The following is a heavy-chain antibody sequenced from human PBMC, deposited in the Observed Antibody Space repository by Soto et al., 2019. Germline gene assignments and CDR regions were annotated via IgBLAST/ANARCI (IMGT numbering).Heavy chain of an antibody. D-gene: IGHD6-19*01. Sequence: GGSLRLSCAASGFTFSSYWMHWVRQAPGKGLVWVSRINSDGSSTYYADSVKGRFTASRDNAKNSLYLQVNSLRAEDTAVYYCARDRGAVVGQYFDYWGQGTLVTVS. CDR2: INSDGSST. J-gene: IGHJ4*02. CDR3: ARDRGAVVGQYFDY. V-gene: IGHV3-74*01. CDR1: GFTFSSYW.